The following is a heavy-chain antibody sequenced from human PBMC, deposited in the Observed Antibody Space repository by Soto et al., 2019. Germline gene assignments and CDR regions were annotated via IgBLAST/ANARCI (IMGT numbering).Heavy chain of an antibody. CDR2: IYYSGST. V-gene: IGHV4-30-4*01. CDR1: GGSISRGDYY. Sequence: SETLSLTCTVSGGSISRGDYYWSWIRQPPGKGLVWIGYIYYSGSTYYNPSLKSRVTISVDTSKNQFSLKLSSVTAADTAVYYCARGTVYSSSSFYDYWGQGTLVTVSS. D-gene: IGHD6-6*01. J-gene: IGHJ4*02. CDR3: ARGTVYSSSSFYDY.